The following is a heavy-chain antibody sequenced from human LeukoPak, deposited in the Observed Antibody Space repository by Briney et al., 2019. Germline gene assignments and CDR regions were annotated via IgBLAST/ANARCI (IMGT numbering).Heavy chain of an antibody. CDR1: GFTFDNYA. J-gene: IGHJ4*02. D-gene: IGHD3-22*01. CDR3: ARDFWYYYDSSGYEMDY. Sequence: GGSLRLSCTASGFTFDNYAMIWVRQASGKGLEWVSVISGSGDGTDSADSVRGRFTISRDNSKNTLYLEMSSLRVEDTAVYYCARDFWYYYDSSGYEMDYWGQGTLVTVSS. V-gene: IGHV3-23*01. CDR2: ISGSGDGT.